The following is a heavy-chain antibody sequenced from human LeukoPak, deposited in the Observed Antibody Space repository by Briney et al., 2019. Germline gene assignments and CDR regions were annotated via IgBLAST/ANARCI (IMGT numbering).Heavy chain of an antibody. CDR1: GFIFSNHG. CDR2: IQYDGTNK. D-gene: IGHD3-10*01. J-gene: IGHJ4*02. CDR3: ARSAGSGY. V-gene: IGHV3-30*12. Sequence: GGSLRLSCAASGFIFSNHGMHWVRQAPGKGLEWVAFIQYDGTNKYYADSVKGRFTISRDNSKNTLYLQMNSLRAEDTAVYYCARSAGSGYWGQGTLVAVSS.